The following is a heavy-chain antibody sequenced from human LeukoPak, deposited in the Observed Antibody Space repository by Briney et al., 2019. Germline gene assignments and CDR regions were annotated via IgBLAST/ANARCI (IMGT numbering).Heavy chain of an antibody. J-gene: IGHJ4*02. Sequence: SYISSSSSTIYYAVSVKGRFTISRDNAKNSLYLQMNSLRAEDTAVYYCARDSQYSSSWLDYWGQGTLVTVSS. V-gene: IGHV3-48*04. D-gene: IGHD6-13*01. CDR3: ARDSQYSSSWLDY. CDR2: ISSSSSTI.